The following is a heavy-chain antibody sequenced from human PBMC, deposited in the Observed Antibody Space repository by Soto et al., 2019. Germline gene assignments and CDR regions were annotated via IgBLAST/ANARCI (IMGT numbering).Heavy chain of an antibody. CDR1: GFTFSSYA. CDR3: AKFLTPYSSAIFSAFDI. J-gene: IGHJ3*02. Sequence: EVQLLESGGGLVQPGGSLRLSCAASGFTFSSYAMSWVRQAPGKGLEWVSGISGAGGSTYYADSVKGRFTISRDNSKNTLYLQMNSLRADDTAVYYCAKFLTPYSSAIFSAFDIWGQGTMVTVSS. V-gene: IGHV3-23*01. CDR2: ISGAGGST. D-gene: IGHD3-22*01.